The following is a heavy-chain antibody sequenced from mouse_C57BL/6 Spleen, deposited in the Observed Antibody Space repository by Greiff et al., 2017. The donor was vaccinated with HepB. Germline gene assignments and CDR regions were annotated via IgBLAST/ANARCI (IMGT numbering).Heavy chain of an antibody. CDR2: ISSGSSTI. V-gene: IGHV5-17*01. CDR1: GFTFSDYG. J-gene: IGHJ2*01. CDR3: ARDYDYGYYFDY. D-gene: IGHD2-4*01. Sequence: EVQRVESGGGLVKPGGSLKLSCAASGFTFSDYGMHWVRQAPEKGLEWVAYISSGSSTIYYAETVKGRFTISRDNAKNTLFLQMTRLRSEDTAMYYCARDYDYGYYFDYWGQGTTLTVSS.